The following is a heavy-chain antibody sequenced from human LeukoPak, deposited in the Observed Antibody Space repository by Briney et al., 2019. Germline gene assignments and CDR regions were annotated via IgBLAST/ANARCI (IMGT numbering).Heavy chain of an antibody. CDR1: GYTFTGYY. CDR3: ATDRNVLTRAFDY. Sequence: ASVKVSCKASGYTFTGYYMHWVRQAPGQGLEWMGRINPNSGGTNYAQKFQGRVTMTRDTSISTAYMELSRLRSDDTAVYYCATDRNVLTRAFDYWGQGTLVTVSS. J-gene: IGHJ4*02. D-gene: IGHD2-2*01. V-gene: IGHV1-2*06. CDR2: INPNSGGT.